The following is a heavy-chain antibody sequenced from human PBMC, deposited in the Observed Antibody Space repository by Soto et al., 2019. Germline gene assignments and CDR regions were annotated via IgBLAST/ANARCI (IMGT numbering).Heavy chain of an antibody. CDR1: GYTFTSHY. CDR2: INPSGGST. Sequence: QVQLVQSGAEVKKPGASVKVSCKASGYTFTSHYMHWVRQAPGQGLEWMGIINPSGGSTSYAQKFQGRVTMTRDTSTSTVYMELSSLRSEDTAVYYCARVRGSGSYFDGMDVWGQGTTVTVSS. V-gene: IGHV1-46*01. CDR3: ARVRGSGSYFDGMDV. J-gene: IGHJ6*02. D-gene: IGHD3-10*01.